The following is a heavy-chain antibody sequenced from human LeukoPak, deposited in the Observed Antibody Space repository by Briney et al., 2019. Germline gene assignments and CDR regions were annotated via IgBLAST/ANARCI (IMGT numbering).Heavy chain of an antibody. CDR2: IYHSGST. J-gene: IGHJ4*02. CDR1: GYSISSGYY. D-gene: IGHD3-10*01. Sequence: SETLSLTCTVSGYSISSGYYWGWIRQPPGKGLEWIGSIYHSGSTYYNPSLKSRVTISVDTSKNQFSLKLSSVTAADTAVYYCARVGNTMVRGVFYWGQGTLVTVSS. V-gene: IGHV4-38-2*02. CDR3: ARVGNTMVRGVFY.